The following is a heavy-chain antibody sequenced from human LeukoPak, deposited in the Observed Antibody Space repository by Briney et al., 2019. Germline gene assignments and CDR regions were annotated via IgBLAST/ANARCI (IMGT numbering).Heavy chain of an antibody. CDR2: ISSSGSTI. D-gene: IGHD3-22*01. Sequence: PGGSLRLSCAASGFTFSDYYMSWIRQAPGKGLEWVSYISSSGSTIYYADSEKGRFTISRDNAKNSLYLQMNSLRAEDTAVYYCARGNDYYDSSGSTIDYWGQGTLVTVSS. J-gene: IGHJ4*02. V-gene: IGHV3-11*01. CDR1: GFTFSDYY. CDR3: ARGNDYYDSSGSTIDY.